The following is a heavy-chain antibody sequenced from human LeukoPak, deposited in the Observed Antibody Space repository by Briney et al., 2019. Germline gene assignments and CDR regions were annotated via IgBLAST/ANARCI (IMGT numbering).Heavy chain of an antibody. D-gene: IGHD3-10*01. V-gene: IGHV1-18*01. CDR1: GYTFTSYG. Sequence: GASVKVSCKASGYTFTSYGISWVRQAPGQGLEWMGWISAYNGNTNYAQKLQGRVTMTTDTSTSTAYMELRGLRSDDTAVYYCAREHYYGSGSFPVSFDYWGQGALVTVSS. J-gene: IGHJ4*02. CDR2: ISAYNGNT. CDR3: AREHYYGSGSFPVSFDY.